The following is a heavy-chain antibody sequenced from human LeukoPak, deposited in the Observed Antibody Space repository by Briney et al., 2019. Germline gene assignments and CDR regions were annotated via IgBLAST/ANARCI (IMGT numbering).Heavy chain of an antibody. J-gene: IGHJ2*01. D-gene: IGHD3-3*01. CDR2: IYSDGST. CDR1: GFNVSTNY. V-gene: IGHV3-53*01. CDR3: ARYDFILISYFDL. Sequence: PGGSLRLSCAASGFNVSTNYMSWVRQAPGKKLEWVSDIYSDGSTFYADSVKGRFTISRDNSKNTLYPQMNSLRAEDTAVYHCARYDFILISYFDLWGRGTLVTVSS.